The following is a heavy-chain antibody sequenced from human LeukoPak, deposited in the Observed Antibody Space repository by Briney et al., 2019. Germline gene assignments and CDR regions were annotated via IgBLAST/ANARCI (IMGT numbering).Heavy chain of an antibody. Sequence: GGSLRLSCAASGFTFSSYGMHWVRQAPGKGLEWVAVIWYDGSNKYYADSVKGRFTVSRGNSKNTLYLQMNSLRAEDTAVYYCARDADYYDSSGYSYFGYWGQGTLVTVSS. CDR1: GFTFSSYG. CDR2: IWYDGSNK. V-gene: IGHV3-33*01. J-gene: IGHJ4*02. D-gene: IGHD3-22*01. CDR3: ARDADYYDSSGYSYFGY.